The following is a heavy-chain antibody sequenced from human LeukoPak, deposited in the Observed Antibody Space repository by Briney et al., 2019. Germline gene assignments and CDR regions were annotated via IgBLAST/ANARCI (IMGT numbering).Heavy chain of an antibody. CDR2: ITSSGGNT. D-gene: IGHD3-22*01. CDR1: GFTFSSYA. J-gene: IGHJ4*02. Sequence: GGSLRLSCAASGFTFSSYAMSWVRQAPGKGPEWISAITSSGGNTYNADSVKGRFTISRDNSKNTLYLQRNSLRAEDTAVYYCASHDSSGYYLYRYFTYWGQGHLVTVSS. CDR3: ASHDSSGYYLYRYFTY. V-gene: IGHV3-23*01.